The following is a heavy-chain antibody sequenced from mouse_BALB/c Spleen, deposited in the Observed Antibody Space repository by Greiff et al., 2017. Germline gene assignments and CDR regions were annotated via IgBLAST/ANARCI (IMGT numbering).Heavy chain of an antibody. CDR3: ARWAYDYAMDY. V-gene: IGHV3-2*02. CDR1: GYSITSDYA. J-gene: IGHJ4*01. Sequence: EVQLQESGPGLVKPSQSLSLTCTVTGYSITSDYAWNWIRQFPGNKLEWMGYISYSGSTSYNPSLKSRISITRDTSKNQFFLQLNSVTTEDTATYYCARWAYDYAMDYWGQGTSVTVSS. D-gene: IGHD3-1*01. CDR2: ISYSGST.